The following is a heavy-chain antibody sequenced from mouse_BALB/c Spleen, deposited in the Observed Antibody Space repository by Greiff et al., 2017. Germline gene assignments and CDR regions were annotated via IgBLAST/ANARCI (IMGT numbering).Heavy chain of an antibody. D-gene: IGHD2-4*01. CDR3: ARLGDYDGFAY. J-gene: IGHJ3*01. CDR2: INPGSGGT. V-gene: IGHV1-54*01. CDR1: GYAFTNYL. Sequence: QVQLKQSGAELVRPGTSVKVSCKASGYAFTNYLIEWVKQRPGQGLEWIGVINPGSGGTNYNEKFKGKATLTADKSSSTAYMQLSSLTSDDSAVYFCARLGDYDGFAYWGQGTLVTVSA.